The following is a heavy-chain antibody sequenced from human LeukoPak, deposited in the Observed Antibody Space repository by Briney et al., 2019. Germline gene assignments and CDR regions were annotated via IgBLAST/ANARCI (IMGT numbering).Heavy chain of an antibody. J-gene: IGHJ4*02. Sequence: ASVKVSCKASGGTFSSYAISWVRQAPGQGLEWMGGIIPIFGTANYAQKFQGRVTITRDTSASTAYMELSSLRSEDTAVYYCAREEGSYYFFDYWGQGTLVTVSS. D-gene: IGHD3-10*01. V-gene: IGHV1-69*05. CDR2: IIPIFGTA. CDR1: GGTFSSYA. CDR3: AREEGSYYFFDY.